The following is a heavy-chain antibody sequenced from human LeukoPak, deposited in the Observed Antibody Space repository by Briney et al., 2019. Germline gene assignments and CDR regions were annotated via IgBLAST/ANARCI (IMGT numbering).Heavy chain of an antibody. V-gene: IGHV3-13*01. J-gene: IGHJ4*02. CDR3: ARGDSMVASDY. D-gene: IGHD5-12*01. CDR2: IDTAGYT. Sequence: PGGSLRLSCAASEFTFSSYDMHWVRQGTGKGLEWVSAIDTAGYTYYPGSVKGRFTISRENAKNSLYLQMNSLRAGDTAVYYCARGDSMVASDYWGQGTLVTVSS. CDR1: EFTFSSYD.